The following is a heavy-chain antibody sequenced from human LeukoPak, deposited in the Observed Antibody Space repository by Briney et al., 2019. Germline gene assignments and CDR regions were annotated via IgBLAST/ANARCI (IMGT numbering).Heavy chain of an antibody. CDR3: ASKGGYCSGGSCSRPYYYYGMDV. J-gene: IGHJ6*04. Sequence: SETLSLTCAVYGGSFSGYYWSWIRQPPGKGLEWIGEINHSGSTNYNPSLKSRVTISVDTSKNQFSPKLSSVTAADTAVYYCASKGGYCSGGSCSRPYYYYGMDVWGKGTTVTVSS. CDR2: INHSGST. D-gene: IGHD2-15*01. CDR1: GGSFSGYY. V-gene: IGHV4-34*01.